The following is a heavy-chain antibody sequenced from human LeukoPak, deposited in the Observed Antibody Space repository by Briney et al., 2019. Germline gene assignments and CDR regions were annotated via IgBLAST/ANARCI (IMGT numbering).Heavy chain of an antibody. CDR1: GFTFSSYA. V-gene: IGHV3-23*01. Sequence: AGGSLRLSCAASGFTFSSYAMSWVRQAPGKGLEWVSAISGSGGGTYYGDSVKGRFTIFRDDSKDTLYLLMNSLRAEDTAVYYCAKDPSQGSSGWENWGQGTLVTVSS. D-gene: IGHD6-19*01. CDR3: AKDPSQGSSGWEN. CDR2: ISGSGGGT. J-gene: IGHJ4*02.